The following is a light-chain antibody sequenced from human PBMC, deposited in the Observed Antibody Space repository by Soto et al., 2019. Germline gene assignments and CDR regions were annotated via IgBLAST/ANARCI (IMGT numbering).Light chain of an antibody. V-gene: IGLV2-14*03. CDR1: SNDICAHNF. CDR3: NSYTTSNTFV. CDR2: DVI. Sequence: QSALTHPASVSGSPGQAITVSCSGTSNDICAHNFVSWYQHHPGIARILFIYDVINRPSRVSDRFSGSKSGNTASLTPSWLQSEDEADYYCNSYTTSNTFVFGSGTKVTVL. J-gene: IGLJ1*01.